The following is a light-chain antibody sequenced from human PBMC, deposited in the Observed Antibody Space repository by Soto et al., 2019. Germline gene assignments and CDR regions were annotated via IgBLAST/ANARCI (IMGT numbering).Light chain of an antibody. CDR2: DDS. Sequence: SYELTQAPSVSVAPGQTARITCGGDDIGTKSVHWYQQKPGQAPVLVVYDDSDRPSGIPERISGSKSGNTASLTFSRVETGDEADYYCQVWRTSSDHPVLFGGGTQLTVL. J-gene: IGLJ2*01. CDR1: DIGTKS. CDR3: QVWRTSSDHPVL. V-gene: IGLV3-21*02.